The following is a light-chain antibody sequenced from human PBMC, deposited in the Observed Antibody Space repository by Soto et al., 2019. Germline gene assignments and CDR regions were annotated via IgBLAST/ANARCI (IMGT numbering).Light chain of an antibody. CDR1: SGSIASNH. CDR3: QSYDTNSVV. CDR2: KND. V-gene: IGLV6-57*04. Sequence: NFMLTQPHSVSESPGKTVTISCTRSSGSIASNHVQWYQQRPGSAPTTMIYKNDQRPSRVPDRFSGSIDSSSNSASLTISGLKTEDEADYYCQSYDTNSVVFGGGTKLTVL. J-gene: IGLJ2*01.